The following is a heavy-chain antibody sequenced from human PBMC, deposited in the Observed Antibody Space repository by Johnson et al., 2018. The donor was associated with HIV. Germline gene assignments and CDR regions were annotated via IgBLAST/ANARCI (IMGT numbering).Heavy chain of an antibody. D-gene: IGHD6-13*01. CDR3: ATEGAVAAAGPSDAFDI. V-gene: IGHV3-66*02. CDR1: GFSVSNNY. CDR2: IYSGGST. Sequence: VQLVESGGGVVRPGGSLSLSCGASGFSVSNNYMNWVRQAPGKGLEWVSVIYSGGSTYYADSVKGRFTISRDNSKNTLYLQMNSLPPEDTAVYYCATEGAVAAAGPSDAFDIWGQGTMVTVSS. J-gene: IGHJ3*02.